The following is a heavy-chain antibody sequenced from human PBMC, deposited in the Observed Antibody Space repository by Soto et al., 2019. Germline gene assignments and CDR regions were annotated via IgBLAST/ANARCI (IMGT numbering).Heavy chain of an antibody. CDR3: ARTNIRGNYFYSLDV. Sequence: ASVKVSCKASGYTFTAYYIHWVRQAPGQGLEWMGWINPNSGGTHYAQRFQGRVTMTGDTSLSTAYMELTSLRSDDTAVYYCARTNIRGNYFYSLDVWGQGTTVTVSS. D-gene: IGHD3-16*01. J-gene: IGHJ6*02. V-gene: IGHV1-2*02. CDR1: GYTFTAYY. CDR2: INPNSGGT.